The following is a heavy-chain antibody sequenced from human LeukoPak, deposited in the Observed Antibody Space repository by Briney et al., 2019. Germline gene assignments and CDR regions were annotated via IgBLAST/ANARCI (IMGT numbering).Heavy chain of an antibody. V-gene: IGHV4-4*02. J-gene: IGHJ4*02. CDR3: ARLSTAGYSSGWYPGY. Sequence: PSETLSLTCAVSGGSISSSNWWCCGRQPPGKVLEWIGEIYHSGSNNYNPSLKSRVTISVDTSKNQFSLKLSSVTAADTAVYYCARLSTAGYSSGWYPGYWGQGTLVTVSS. CDR2: IYHSGSN. D-gene: IGHD6-19*01. CDR1: GGSISSSNW.